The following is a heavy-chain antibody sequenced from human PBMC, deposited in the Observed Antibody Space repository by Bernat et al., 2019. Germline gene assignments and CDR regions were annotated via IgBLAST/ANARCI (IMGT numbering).Heavy chain of an antibody. CDR2: ISNSGGAT. D-gene: IGHD1-26*01. Sequence: EVQLLESGGGLVQPGGSLRLSCAASAFTFSNFAMTWVRQAPGKGLDWVSSISNSGGATYYADSVKGRFTISRDNSKNTLYLQVNSLRAEDTAVYYCVKPKWGPDAFDIWGQGTMVTVSS. CDR1: AFTFSNFA. CDR3: VKPKWGPDAFDI. J-gene: IGHJ3*02. V-gene: IGHV3-23*01.